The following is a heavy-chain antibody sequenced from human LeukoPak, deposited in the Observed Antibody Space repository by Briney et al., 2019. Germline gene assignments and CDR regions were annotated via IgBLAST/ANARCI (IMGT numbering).Heavy chain of an antibody. J-gene: IGHJ4*02. CDR3: AKLSIAARPGDY. CDR2: ISYDGSNK. V-gene: IGHV3-30*18. Sequence: GGSLRLSCAASGFTFSSYGMHWVRQAPGKGLEWVAVISYDGSNKYYADSVKGRFTVSRDNSKNTLYLQMNSLRAEDTAVYYCAKLSIAARPGDYWGQGTLVTVSS. D-gene: IGHD6-6*01. CDR1: GFTFSSYG.